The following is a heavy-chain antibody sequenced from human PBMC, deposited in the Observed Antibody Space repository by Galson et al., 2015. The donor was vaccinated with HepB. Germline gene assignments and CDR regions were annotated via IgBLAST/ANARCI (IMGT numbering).Heavy chain of an antibody. CDR2: ISSSSSYI. CDR1: GFTFSSYS. D-gene: IGHD3-16*01. J-gene: IGHJ4*02. Sequence: SLRLSCAASGFTFSSYSMNWVRQAPGMGLEWVSSISSSSSYIYYADSVKGRFTISRDNAKNSLYLQTNSLRAEDTAVYYCARDWAGYYFDYWGQGTLVTVSS. CDR3: ARDWAGYYFDY. V-gene: IGHV3-21*01.